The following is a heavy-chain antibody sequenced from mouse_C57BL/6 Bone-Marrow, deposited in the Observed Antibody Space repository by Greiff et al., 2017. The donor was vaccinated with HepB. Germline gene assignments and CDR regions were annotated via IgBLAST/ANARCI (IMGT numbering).Heavy chain of an antibody. CDR2: ISSGSSTI. CDR1: GFTFSDYG. Sequence: EVKVVESGGGLVKPGGSLKLSCAASGFTFSDYGMHWVRQAPEKGLEWVAYISSGSSTIYYADTVKGGFTIARDNAKNTLFLQMTSLRSEDTAMYYCARKLTGNYFDYWGQGTTLTVSS. J-gene: IGHJ2*01. CDR3: ARKLTGNYFDY. V-gene: IGHV5-17*01. D-gene: IGHD4-1*01.